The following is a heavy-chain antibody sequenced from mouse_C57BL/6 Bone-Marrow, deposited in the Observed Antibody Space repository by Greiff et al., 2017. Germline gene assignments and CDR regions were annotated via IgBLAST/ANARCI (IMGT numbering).Heavy chain of an antibody. CDR3: TYYYGSSYWYFDV. D-gene: IGHD1-1*01. Sequence: DVQLQESGEGLVKPGGSLKLSCAASGFTFSSYAMSWVRQTPEKRLEWVAYISSGGDYIYYADTVKGRFTISRDKARNTLYLQMSSLKSEDTAMYYCTYYYGSSYWYFDVWGTGTTVTVSS. CDR2: ISSGGDYI. J-gene: IGHJ1*03. V-gene: IGHV5-9-1*02. CDR1: GFTFSSYA.